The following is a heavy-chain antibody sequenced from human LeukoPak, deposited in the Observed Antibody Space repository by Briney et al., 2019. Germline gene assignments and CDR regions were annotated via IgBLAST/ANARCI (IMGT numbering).Heavy chain of an antibody. D-gene: IGHD2-2*01. CDR2: MSSSDNPI. CDR1: GFSFSDHY. V-gene: IGHV3-11*01. CDR3: ARDRVGSSTSCYDY. J-gene: IGHJ4*02. Sequence: PGGSLRLSCAASGFSFSDHYMSWIRQAPGKGLEWVSYMSSSDNPIYYADSVKGRFTISRDNAKNSLYLQMNNLRAEDTAVYYSARDRVGSSTSCYDYWGQGTLVTVSS.